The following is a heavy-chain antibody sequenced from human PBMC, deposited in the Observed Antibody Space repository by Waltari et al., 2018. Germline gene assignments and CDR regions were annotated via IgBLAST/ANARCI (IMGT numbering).Heavy chain of an antibody. D-gene: IGHD3-16*02. Sequence: QLQLQESGPGLVKPSETLSLTCTVSGGSISSSSYYWGWIRQPPGKGLEWIGSIYYSGSTYYNPSLKSRVTISVDTSKNQFSLKLSSVTAADTAVYYCASRPYYDYVWGSYRYRGDAFDIWGQGTMVTVSS. CDR2: IYYSGST. V-gene: IGHV4-39*01. CDR3: ASRPYYDYVWGSYRYRGDAFDI. J-gene: IGHJ3*02. CDR1: GGSISSSSYY.